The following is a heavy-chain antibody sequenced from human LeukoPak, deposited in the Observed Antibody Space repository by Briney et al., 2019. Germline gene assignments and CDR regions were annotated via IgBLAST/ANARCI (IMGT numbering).Heavy chain of an antibody. CDR3: ARANFLYCSSSTCLFDY. Sequence: ASVKVSCKASGYTFTDYYMHWVRQAPEQGFEWMGWINPNDGDTNYAQKFQGGVTMTRDTSISTAHMEVSRLRSDDTAVYYCARANFLYCSSSTCLFDYWGQGTLVTVSS. CDR1: GYTFTDYY. D-gene: IGHD2-2*01. V-gene: IGHV1-2*02. J-gene: IGHJ4*02. CDR2: INPNDGDT.